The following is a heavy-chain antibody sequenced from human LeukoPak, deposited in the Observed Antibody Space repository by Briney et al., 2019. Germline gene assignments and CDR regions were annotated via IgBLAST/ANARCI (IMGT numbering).Heavy chain of an antibody. CDR1: GGTFISYA. D-gene: IGHD6-13*01. J-gene: IGHJ6*02. CDR2: IIPIFGTA. Sequence: ASVKVSCKASGGTFISYAISWVRQAPGQGLEWMGGIIPIFGTANYAQKFQGGVTITADESTSTAYMELSSLRSEDTAVYYCARAAAAGIYYYYYGMDVWGQGTTVTVSS. CDR3: ARAAAAGIYYYYYGMDV. V-gene: IGHV1-69*13.